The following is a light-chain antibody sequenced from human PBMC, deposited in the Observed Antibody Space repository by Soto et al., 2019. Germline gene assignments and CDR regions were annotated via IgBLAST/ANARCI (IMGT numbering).Light chain of an antibody. J-gene: IGKJ2*02. V-gene: IGKV1-5*01. Sequence: DIQMTQSPSTLSASVGDRVTITCRASQSISSWLAWYQQKPGKAPKLLIYDASSWESGVPSRFSGSGSGTEFTLTISSLQPDDFATYYCEQYNSYPCTFGQGTKLEIK. CDR3: EQYNSYPCT. CDR2: DAS. CDR1: QSISSW.